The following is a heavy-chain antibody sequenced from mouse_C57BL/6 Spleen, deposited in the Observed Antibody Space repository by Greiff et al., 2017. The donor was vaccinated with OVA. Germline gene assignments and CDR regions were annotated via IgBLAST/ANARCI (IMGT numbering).Heavy chain of an antibody. CDR3: TTGTGGSYYFDY. V-gene: IGHV14-4*01. CDR1: GFNINDDY. CDR2: IDPENGDT. Sequence: LVESGAELVRPGASVKLSCTASGFNINDDYMHWVKQRPDQGLEWIGWIDPENGDTAYAPTFQGQAPITAAPSSNTAYLQLGSLTAEDTAVDDCTTGTGGSYYFDYWGQGTTLTVSA. J-gene: IGHJ2*01.